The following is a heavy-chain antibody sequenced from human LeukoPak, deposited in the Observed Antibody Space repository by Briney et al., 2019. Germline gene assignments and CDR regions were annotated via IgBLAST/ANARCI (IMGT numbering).Heavy chain of an antibody. CDR2: IYPGDSDT. J-gene: IGHJ5*02. D-gene: IGHD6-6*01. CDR3: ARLNWYSSSPNCFDP. V-gene: IGHV5-51*01. CDR1: GYSFTNYW. Sequence: KVGESLKISCKGSGYSFTNYWIGWVRQMPGKGLEWMGIIYPGDSDTKYSPSFQGQVTISVDKSISTAYLQWSSLKASDTAMYYCARLNWYSSSPNCFDPWGQGTLVTVSS.